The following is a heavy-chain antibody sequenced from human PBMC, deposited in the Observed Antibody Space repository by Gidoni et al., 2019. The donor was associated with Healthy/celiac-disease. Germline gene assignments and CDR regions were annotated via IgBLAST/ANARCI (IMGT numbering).Heavy chain of an antibody. CDR3: TTDPRYHWFLKYYYYMDV. J-gene: IGHJ6*03. V-gene: IGHV3-15*01. CDR2: IKSKTDGGTT. D-gene: IGHD1-1*01. CDR1: GFPFSNAW. Sequence: EVQLVESGGGLVKPGGSLRLYCAASGFPFSNAWMSWVRQAPGKGLEWVCLIKSKTDGGTTDYAAPVKGRFTISRDYSKNTLYLQINSLKTEDTAVYYCTTDPRYHWFLKYYYYMDVWGKGTTVTVSS.